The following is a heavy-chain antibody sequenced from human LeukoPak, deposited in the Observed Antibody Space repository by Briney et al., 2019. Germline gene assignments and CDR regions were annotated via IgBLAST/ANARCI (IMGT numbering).Heavy chain of an antibody. D-gene: IGHD3-16*01. Sequence: GGSLPHTCPATGFTFSSYAMHWVRQPPAGEGLGLVAVNSYDGSNKFYAHCVNGRITISRDKSQYTLYLQTTSQTAEDTAVYYCAKLWGSDFRDAFDMWGEGTMVTVSS. J-gene: IGHJ3*02. V-gene: IGHV3-30*18. CDR2: NSYDGSNK. CDR3: AKLWGSDFRDAFDM. CDR1: GFTFSSYA.